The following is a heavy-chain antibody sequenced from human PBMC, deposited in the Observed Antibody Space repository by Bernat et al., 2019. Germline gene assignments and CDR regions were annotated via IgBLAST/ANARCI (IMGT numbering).Heavy chain of an antibody. CDR1: GGSISSGGYY. V-gene: IGHV4-31*03. CDR2: IYYSGST. J-gene: IGHJ5*02. D-gene: IGHD6-19*01. Sequence: QVQLQESGPGLVKPSQTLSLTCTVSGGSISSGGYYWSWIRQHPGKGLEWIGYIYYSGSTYYNPSLKSRVTISVDTSKNQFSLKLSSVTAADTAVYYCERGVRAGTWWFDPWGQGTLVTVSS. CDR3: ERGVRAGTWWFDP.